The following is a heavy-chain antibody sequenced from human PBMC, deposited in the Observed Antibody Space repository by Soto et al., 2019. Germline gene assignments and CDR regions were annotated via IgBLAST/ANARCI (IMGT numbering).Heavy chain of an antibody. V-gene: IGHV4-30-2*01. Sequence: PSETLSLTCDVSGDSISSSGSSWNWIRQPPGKALEWIGFTYHSGSTYYNPSLESRVTISVDRSKNQFSLKLKSVTAADRAVYSCAASLSTQYYDRSGYYTDFDIWGQGIMVTVSS. CDR2: TYHSGST. CDR3: AASLSTQYYDRSGYYTDFDI. D-gene: IGHD3-22*01. CDR1: GDSISSSGSS. J-gene: IGHJ3*02.